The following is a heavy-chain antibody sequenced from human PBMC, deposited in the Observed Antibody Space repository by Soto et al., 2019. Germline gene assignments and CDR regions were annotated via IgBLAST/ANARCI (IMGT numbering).Heavy chain of an antibody. CDR3: AGQGGSRLNWFDP. D-gene: IGHD6-13*01. V-gene: IGHV3-48*01. J-gene: IGHJ5*02. Sequence: EMQLVESGGGLVQPGGSLRLSCAASGFTFSSYSMNWVRQAPGKGLEWVSYISSSSSTIYYADSVKGRFTISRDNAKNSLYLQMNSLRAEDTAVYYCAGQGGSRLNWFDPWGQGTLVTVSS. CDR1: GFTFSSYS. CDR2: ISSSSSTI.